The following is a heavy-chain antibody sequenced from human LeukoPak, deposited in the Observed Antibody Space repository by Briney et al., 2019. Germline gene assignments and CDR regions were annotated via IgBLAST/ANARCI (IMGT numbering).Heavy chain of an antibody. V-gene: IGHV3-64D*09. Sequence: PGGSLRLSCSASGFTFLTYAMHWVRPAPAQGLEYVSAISSNGGSTYYADSVKGRFTISRDNSKNMLFLQMSSLILEDTALYYCVKDMAARPHYYYAMDVWGQGTTVTVTS. J-gene: IGHJ6*02. CDR3: VKDMAARPHYYYAMDV. CDR2: ISSNGGST. D-gene: IGHD6-6*01. CDR1: GFTFLTYA.